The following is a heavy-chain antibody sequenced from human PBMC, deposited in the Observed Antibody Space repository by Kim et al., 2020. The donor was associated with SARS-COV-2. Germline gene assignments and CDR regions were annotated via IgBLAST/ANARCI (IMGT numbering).Heavy chain of an antibody. Sequence: SETLSLTCTISRGSISSSSYYWGWIRQPPGKGLEWIGSIYYSGSTFYNPSLKSRVTISVDTSKDQFSLKLSSLTAADTAVYYCARHSPADCVFDYWGQGTLVTVSS. D-gene: IGHD2-21*02. CDR3: ARHSPADCVFDY. CDR2: IYYSGST. CDR1: RGSISSSSYY. J-gene: IGHJ4*02. V-gene: IGHV4-39*01.